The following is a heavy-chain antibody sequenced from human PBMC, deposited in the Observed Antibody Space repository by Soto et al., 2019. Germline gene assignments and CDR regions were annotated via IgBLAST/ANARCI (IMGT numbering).Heavy chain of an antibody. CDR1: GGSISSGAYY. D-gene: IGHD6-13*01. J-gene: IGHJ5*02. Sequence: SETLSLTCTVSGGSISSGAYYWSWIRQHPGKGLEWIGYIHYSGSTYYNPSLKSRVTISVDTSKNQFSLKLSSVTAADTAVYYCARELSSSWQTKNNWFEPWGQGTLVTVSS. CDR2: IHYSGST. V-gene: IGHV4-31*03. CDR3: ARELSSSWQTKNNWFEP.